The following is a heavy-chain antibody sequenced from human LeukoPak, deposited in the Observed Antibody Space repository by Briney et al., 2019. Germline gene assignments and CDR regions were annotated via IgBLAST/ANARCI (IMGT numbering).Heavy chain of an antibody. J-gene: IGHJ2*01. CDR2: IYYSGST. CDR1: GGSISSSSYY. CDR3: ARHVKGVVPTWYFDL. D-gene: IGHD2-2*01. Sequence: PSETLSLTCTVSGGSISSSSYYWGWIRQPPGKGLEWIGSIYYSGSTYYNPSLKSRVTISVDTSKNQFSLKLSSVTAADTAVYYCARHVKGVVPTWYFDLWGRGTLVTVSS. V-gene: IGHV4-39*01.